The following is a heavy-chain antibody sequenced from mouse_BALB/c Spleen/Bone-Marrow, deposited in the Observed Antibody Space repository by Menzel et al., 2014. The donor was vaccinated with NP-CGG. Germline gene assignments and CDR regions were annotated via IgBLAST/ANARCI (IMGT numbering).Heavy chain of an antibody. CDR1: GYAFSSYW. D-gene: IGHD2-1*01. CDR2: IYPGDGDT. V-gene: IGHV1-80*01. Sequence: QVQLQQSGAELVRPGSSVKISCKASGYAFSSYWMNWVKQRPGQGLEWIGQIYPGDGDTNYNGKFKGKATLTADKSSSTAYMQFSSLTSEDSAVYFCARTGNLAWFAYWGQGTLVTVSA. J-gene: IGHJ3*01. CDR3: ARTGNLAWFAY.